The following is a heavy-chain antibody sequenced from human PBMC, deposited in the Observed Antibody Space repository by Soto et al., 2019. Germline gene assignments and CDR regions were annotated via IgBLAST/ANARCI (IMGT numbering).Heavy chain of an antibody. J-gene: IGHJ4*02. CDR3: AKASAGAAGALYY. Sequence: QVQLVESGGGVVQPGRSLRLSCAASGFTFSSYGMHWVRQAPGKGLEWVAVISYDGSNKYYADSVKGRFTISRDNSKNPLYLQMNSLRAEDTAVYYCAKASAGAAGALYYWGQGTLVTVSS. CDR1: GFTFSSYG. V-gene: IGHV3-30*18. D-gene: IGHD6-13*01. CDR2: ISYDGSNK.